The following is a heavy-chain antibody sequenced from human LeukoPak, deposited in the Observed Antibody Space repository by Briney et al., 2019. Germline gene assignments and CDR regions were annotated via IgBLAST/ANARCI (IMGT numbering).Heavy chain of an antibody. V-gene: IGHV4-38-2*02. D-gene: IGHD6-13*01. Sequence: PSETLSLTCTVSGYSISSGYYWGWIRQPPGKGLEWIGSIYHSGSTYYNPSLKSRGTISVDTSKNQFSLKLSSVTAADTAVYYCARDLLAAALDYWGQGTLVTVSS. J-gene: IGHJ4*02. CDR1: GYSISSGYY. CDR2: IYHSGST. CDR3: ARDLLAAALDY.